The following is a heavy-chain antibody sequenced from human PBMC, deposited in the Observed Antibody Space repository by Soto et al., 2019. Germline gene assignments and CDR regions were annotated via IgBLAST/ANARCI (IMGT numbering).Heavy chain of an antibody. D-gene: IGHD6-13*01. V-gene: IGHV4-34*01. CDR3: ASFPARTAAGPSYFDY. J-gene: IGHJ4*02. CDR1: GGSFSGYY. CDR2: INHSGST. Sequence: SETLSLTCAVYGGSFSGYYWSWIRQPPGKGLEWIGEINHSGSTNYNPSLKSRVTISVDTSKNQFSLKLSSVTAAATAVYYCASFPARTAAGPSYFDYWGQGTLVTVSS.